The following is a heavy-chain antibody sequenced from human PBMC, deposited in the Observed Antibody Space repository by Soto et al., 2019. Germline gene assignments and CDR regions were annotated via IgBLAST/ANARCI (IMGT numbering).Heavy chain of an antibody. CDR2: IKQDGTEK. J-gene: IGHJ3*02. V-gene: IGHV3-7*01. Sequence: GASVKVSCKASGYTFTKYAMHWVRQAPGKGLEWVANIKQDGTEKNYVDSVKGRFTISRDNARNSLYLQMDSLRAEDTAVYFCARGDTPMITGMDSFDIWGQGTMVTVSS. CDR3: ARGDTPMITGMDSFDI. D-gene: IGHD5-18*01. CDR1: GYTFTKYA.